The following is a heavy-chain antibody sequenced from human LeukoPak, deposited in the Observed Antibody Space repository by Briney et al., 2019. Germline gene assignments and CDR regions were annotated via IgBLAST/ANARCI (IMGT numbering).Heavy chain of an antibody. CDR1: GYSISSGYY. D-gene: IGHD1-26*01. Sequence: NPSETLSLTCTVSGYSISSGYYWGWIRQPPGKGLEWIGSIYHSGSTYYNPSLKSRVTISVDTSKNQFSLKLSSVTAADTAVYYCARRRRSGSYSFDYWGQGTLVTVSS. V-gene: IGHV4-38-2*02. CDR3: ARRRRSGSYSFDY. CDR2: IYHSGST. J-gene: IGHJ4*02.